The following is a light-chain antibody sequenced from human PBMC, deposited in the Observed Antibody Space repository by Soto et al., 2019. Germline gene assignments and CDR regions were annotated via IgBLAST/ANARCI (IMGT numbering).Light chain of an antibody. CDR1: NTDIGAYKF. Sequence: QSVLTQPASVSASPGQSITISSTVTNTDIGAYKFVSWYQQHPGKAPKLMIYDVTSRHAGVSNRFSGSKSGNTASLFISGLQAEDEGDYYCISYAGSDTNVFGTGTKITVL. J-gene: IGLJ1*01. V-gene: IGLV2-14*03. CDR2: DVT. CDR3: ISYAGSDTNV.